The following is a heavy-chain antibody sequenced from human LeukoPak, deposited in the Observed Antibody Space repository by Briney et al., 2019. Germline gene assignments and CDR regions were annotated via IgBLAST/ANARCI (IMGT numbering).Heavy chain of an antibody. V-gene: IGHV1-18*01. CDR1: GYTFTSYG. CDR3: ARDRNSGWYYFDY. Sequence: ASVKVSCKASGYTFTSYGISWVRQAPGQGLEWMGWISAYNGNTNYAQKFQGRVTMTTDTSTSTVYMELSSLRSEDTAVYYCARDRNSGWYYFDYWGQGTLVTVSS. CDR2: ISAYNGNT. J-gene: IGHJ4*02. D-gene: IGHD6-19*01.